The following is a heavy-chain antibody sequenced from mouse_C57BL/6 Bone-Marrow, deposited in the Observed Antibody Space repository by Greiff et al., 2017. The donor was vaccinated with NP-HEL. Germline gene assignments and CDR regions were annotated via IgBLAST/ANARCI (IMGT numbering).Heavy chain of an antibody. CDR2: IDPSDSYT. D-gene: IGHD2-2*01. CDR3: ARERGYGRFAY. CDR1: GYTFTSYW. J-gene: IGHJ3*01. V-gene: IGHV1-69*01. Sequence: QVQLKQPGAELVMPGASVKLSCKASGYTFTSYWMHWVKQRPGQGLEWIGEIDPSDSYTNYNQKFKGKSTLTVDKSSSTAYMQLSSLTSEDSAVYYCARERGYGRFAYWGQGTLVTVSA.